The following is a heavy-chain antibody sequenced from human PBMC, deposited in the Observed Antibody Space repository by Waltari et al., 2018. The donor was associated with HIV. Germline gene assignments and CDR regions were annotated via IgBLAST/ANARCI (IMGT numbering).Heavy chain of an antibody. J-gene: IGHJ6*02. CDR3: ARDWSAYDEPDYYYAMDV. V-gene: IGHV3-21*02. CDR1: GFTFRPSH. CDR2: ISSSTTYK. D-gene: IGHD3-3*01. Sequence: EVQLVESGGGLVTPGGSLRLACAASGFTFRPSHMNWARQAPGKGLEWISSISSSTTYKNYAESVKGRFTITRDNAKKSLYLQMNSLRAEDTAVYYCARDWSAYDEPDYYYAMDVWGQGTTVTVSS.